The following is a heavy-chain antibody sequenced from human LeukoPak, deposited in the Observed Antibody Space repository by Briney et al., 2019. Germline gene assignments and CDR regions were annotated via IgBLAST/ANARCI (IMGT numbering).Heavy chain of an antibody. D-gene: IGHD4/OR15-4a*01. CDR2: INPGGGT. CDR1: GGSFSGSY. Sequence: SETLSLTCAVYGGSFSGSYWSWIRQPPGKGLEWIGEINPGGGTNYNPSLKSRVTLSGGTSKNQLSLMLTSLTAADSAVYYCALTRVRWRDYHIGVWGTGTTVTVSS. J-gene: IGHJ6*03. V-gene: IGHV4-34*01. CDR3: ALTRVRWRDYHIGV.